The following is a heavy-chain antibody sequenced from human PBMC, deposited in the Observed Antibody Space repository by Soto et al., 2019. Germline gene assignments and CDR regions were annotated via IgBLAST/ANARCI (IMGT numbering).Heavy chain of an antibody. J-gene: IGHJ4*02. CDR1: GFTFSSAW. V-gene: IGHV3-15*01. Sequence: EVQLVESGGGLVKPGGSLRLSCAASGFTFSSAWMAWVRQAPGKGLEWVGHIKIKSVGGTTDYAAPVKGRFTISRDDSKNTLYLLMNSLKTEDTALYYCATDVYYDILSGHYRDYWGQGTLVTVSS. CDR3: ATDVYYDILSGHYRDY. D-gene: IGHD3-9*01. CDR2: IKIKSVGGTT.